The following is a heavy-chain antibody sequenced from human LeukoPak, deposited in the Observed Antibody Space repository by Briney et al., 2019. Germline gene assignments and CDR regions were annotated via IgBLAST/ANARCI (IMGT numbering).Heavy chain of an antibody. D-gene: IGHD1-1*01. Sequence: GGSLRLSCAASGFTFSDYYMSWIRQAPGKGLEWVSYISSSSYTNYADSVKGRFTISRDNAKNSLYLQMNSLRAEDTAVYYCARGIGTTGTTWYNWFDPWGQGTLVTVSS. CDR1: GFTFSDYY. CDR3: ARGIGTTGTTWYNWFDP. J-gene: IGHJ5*02. V-gene: IGHV3-11*06. CDR2: ISSSSYT.